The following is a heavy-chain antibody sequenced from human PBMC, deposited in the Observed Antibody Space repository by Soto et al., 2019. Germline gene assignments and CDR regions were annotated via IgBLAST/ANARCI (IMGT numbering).Heavy chain of an antibody. J-gene: IGHJ5*02. CDR2: ISGSGGST. CDR3: AKDSTHGSGSYFNWFDP. Sequence: PGGSLRLSCAASGFTFSSYAMSWVRQAPGKGLEWVSAISGSGGSTYYADSVKGRFTISRDNSKNTLYLQMNSLRAEDTAVYYCAKDSTHGSGSYFNWFDPWGQGTLVTVSS. V-gene: IGHV3-23*01. CDR1: GFTFSSYA. D-gene: IGHD3-10*01.